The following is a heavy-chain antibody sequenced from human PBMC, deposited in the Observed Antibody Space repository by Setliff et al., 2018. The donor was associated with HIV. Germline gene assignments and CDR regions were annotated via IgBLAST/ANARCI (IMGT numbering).Heavy chain of an antibody. D-gene: IGHD1-1*01. J-gene: IGHJ6*03. V-gene: IGHV3-9*01. Sequence: GGSLRLSCAASGFTFDDYAMHWVRQAPGKGLEWVSGISWNSGIINYADSVRCRFTVSRDNAKNTVYLQMNSLKAEDTAVYYCARGHIQLMEYYYMDVWGKGTMVTVSS. CDR3: ARGHIQLMEYYYMDV. CDR2: ISWNSGII. CDR1: GFTFDDYA.